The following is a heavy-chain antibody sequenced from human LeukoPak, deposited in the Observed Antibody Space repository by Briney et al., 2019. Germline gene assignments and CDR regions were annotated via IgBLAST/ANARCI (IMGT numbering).Heavy chain of an antibody. CDR3: ARGFGSSGWYGWFDP. CDR2: INPNSGGT. V-gene: IGHV1-2*02. Sequence: DAVKDSCQASVYTFIGHYLHWMRQAPGQGLAWMGWINPNSGGTNYAQKFQGRVTMTRDTSISTAYMELSRLRSDDTAVYYCARGFGSSGWYGWFDPWGQGTLVTVSS. D-gene: IGHD6-19*01. J-gene: IGHJ5*02. CDR1: VYTFIGHY.